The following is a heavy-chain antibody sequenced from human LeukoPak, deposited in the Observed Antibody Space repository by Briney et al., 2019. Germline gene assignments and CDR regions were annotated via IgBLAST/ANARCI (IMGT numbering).Heavy chain of an antibody. Sequence: PGGSLRLSCAASGFTFSSHAMSWVRQAPGKGMEWVSAISGSGGSTYYADSVKGRFTISRDNSKNTLYLQMNSLGAEDTAVYYCAKDPGTYYYDSSGYYYDYWGQGTLVTVSS. V-gene: IGHV3-23*01. J-gene: IGHJ4*02. CDR2: ISGSGGST. CDR3: AKDPGTYYYDSSGYYYDY. CDR1: GFTFSSHA. D-gene: IGHD3-22*01.